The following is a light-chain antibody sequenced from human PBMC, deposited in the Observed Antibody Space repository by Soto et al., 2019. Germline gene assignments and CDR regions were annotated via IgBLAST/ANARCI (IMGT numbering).Light chain of an antibody. Sequence: DIQLTQSPSFLSASVGDRITITCRASQGISGYLAWYQQKPGKAPKLLIYGATTLRSGVPSRFSGTGSGTEFTLTISSLQPEDFATYDYQQLTSYPRGFTFGPGTKVDIK. CDR3: QQLTSYPRGFT. CDR2: GAT. J-gene: IGKJ3*01. CDR1: QGISGY. V-gene: IGKV1-9*01.